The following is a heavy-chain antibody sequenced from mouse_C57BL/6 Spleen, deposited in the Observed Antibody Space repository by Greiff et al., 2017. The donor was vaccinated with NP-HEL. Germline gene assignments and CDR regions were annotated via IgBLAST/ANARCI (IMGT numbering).Heavy chain of an antibody. Sequence: VQLQQSGPELVKPGASVKISCKASGYTFTDYYMNWVKQSHGKSLEWIGDINPNNGGTSYNQKFKGKATLTVDKSSSTAYMELRSLTSEDSAVYYCARGAWLLKGMDYWGQGTSVTVSS. CDR1: GYTFTDYY. J-gene: IGHJ4*01. CDR3: ARGAWLLKGMDY. V-gene: IGHV1-26*01. D-gene: IGHD2-3*01. CDR2: INPNNGGT.